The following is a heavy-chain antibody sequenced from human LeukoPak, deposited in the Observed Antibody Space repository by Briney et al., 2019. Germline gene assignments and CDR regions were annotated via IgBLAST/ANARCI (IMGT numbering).Heavy chain of an antibody. V-gene: IGHV1-69*04. CDR1: GGTFSSYT. Sequence: SSVKVSCKASGGTFSSYTISWVRQAPGQGLEWMGRIIPILGIANYAQKFQGRVTITADKSTSTAYMELSSLRSEDTAVYYCARDRTPSVVVPAAIPCLSGWGQGTLVTVSS. CDR3: ARDRTPSVVVPAAIPCLSG. CDR2: IIPILGIA. J-gene: IGHJ4*02. D-gene: IGHD2-2*02.